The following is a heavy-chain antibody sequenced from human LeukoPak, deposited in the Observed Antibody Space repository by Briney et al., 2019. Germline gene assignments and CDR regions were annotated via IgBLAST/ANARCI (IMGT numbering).Heavy chain of an antibody. D-gene: IGHD5-12*01. CDR1: GGTFSSYA. Sequence: GSSVKVSCKASGGTFSSYAISWVRQAPGQGLEWMGRIIPILGIANYAQKFQGRVTITADKSTSTAYMELSSLRSEDTAVYYCARGRDGYKSILDYWGQGTLVTISS. J-gene: IGHJ4*02. V-gene: IGHV1-69*04. CDR2: IIPILGIA. CDR3: ARGRDGYKSILDY.